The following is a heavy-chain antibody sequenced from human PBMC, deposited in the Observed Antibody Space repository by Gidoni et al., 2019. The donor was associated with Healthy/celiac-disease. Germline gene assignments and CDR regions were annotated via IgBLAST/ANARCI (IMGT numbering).Heavy chain of an antibody. J-gene: IGHJ4*02. CDR3: ARTKIAAAGTFDY. CDR1: GFTFSSYS. D-gene: IGHD6-13*01. V-gene: IGHV3-21*06. CDR2: ISSSSSYI. Sequence: EVQLVESGGGLVKPGGSLSLSCPASGFTFSSYSMNWVRQAPGKGLEWVSSISSSSSYIYYADSVKGRFTISRDNAKNSLYLQMNSLSAEDTAVYYCARTKIAAAGTFDYWGQGTLVTVSS.